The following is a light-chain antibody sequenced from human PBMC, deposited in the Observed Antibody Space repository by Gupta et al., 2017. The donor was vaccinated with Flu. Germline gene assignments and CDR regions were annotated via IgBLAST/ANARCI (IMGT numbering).Light chain of an antibody. CDR3: SSCTSSNTRV. Sequence: SALTQPASLSGSPGQSIPISCTGTSSDIGSYKYVSWYQQHPGKAPQLLIYDVTNRPSGVSTRFSGSKSGDTASLTISGLHAEDEADYYCSSCTSSNTRVFGGGTRLTVL. J-gene: IGLJ2*01. V-gene: IGLV2-14*01. CDR1: SSDIGSYKY. CDR2: DVT.